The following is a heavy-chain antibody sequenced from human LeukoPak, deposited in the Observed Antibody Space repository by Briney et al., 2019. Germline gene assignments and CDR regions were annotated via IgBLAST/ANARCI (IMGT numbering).Heavy chain of an antibody. CDR1: GYTFTSYG. D-gene: IGHD6-13*01. CDR3: ARGAGKGIAAAGGVDY. CDR2: ISTFNGNT. V-gene: IGHV1-18*03. J-gene: IGHJ4*02. Sequence: ASVNISCKASGYTFTSYGFSWVRQAPGQGLEWMGWISTFNGNTKYSQEFQGRVTIIRNTSASTAYMELSSLRSEDMAVYYCARGAGKGIAAAGGVDYWGQGTLVTVSS.